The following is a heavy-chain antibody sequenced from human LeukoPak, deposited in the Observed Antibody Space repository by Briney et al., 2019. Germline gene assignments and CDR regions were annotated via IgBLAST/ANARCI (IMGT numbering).Heavy chain of an antibody. CDR3: ARFRTNDTSGYYGGSFDY. D-gene: IGHD3-22*01. Sequence: SETLSLTCTVSGGSIRSYYWSWIRQPPGKGLEWIAYIYYSGSTNYNPSLKSRVTISVDTSKNQFSLKVSSVTAADTAVYYCARFRTNDTSGYYGGSFDYWGQGTLVTVSS. CDR2: IYYSGST. V-gene: IGHV4-59*08. CDR1: GGSIRSYY. J-gene: IGHJ4*02.